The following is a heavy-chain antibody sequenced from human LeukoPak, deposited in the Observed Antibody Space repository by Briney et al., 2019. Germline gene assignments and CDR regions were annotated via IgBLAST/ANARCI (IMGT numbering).Heavy chain of an antibody. CDR3: MRRQSSGWYVY. CDR1: GFTFSRM. D-gene: IGHD6-19*01. CDR2: IYHSGST. V-gene: IGHV4-38-2*01. Sequence: PGGSQRLSCAASGFTFSRMSWVRQAPGKGLEWIGSIYHSGSTSYNPSLKSRVTISVDTSKNQFSLKLSSVTAADTAIYYCMRRQSSGWYVYWGQGTLVTVSS. J-gene: IGHJ4*02.